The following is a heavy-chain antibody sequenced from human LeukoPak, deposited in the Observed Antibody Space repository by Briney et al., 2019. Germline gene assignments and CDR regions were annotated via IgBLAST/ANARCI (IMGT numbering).Heavy chain of an antibody. CDR3: ARDSGYDYTPGFGY. CDR1: GFTFSSYS. D-gene: IGHD5-12*01. CDR2: ISSSSSTI. Sequence: GGSLRLSCAASGFTFSSYSMNRVRQAPGKGLEWVSYISSSSSTIYYADSVKGRFTISRDNAKNSLYLQMNSLRAEDTAVYYCARDSGYDYTPGFGYWGQGTLVAVSS. J-gene: IGHJ4*02. V-gene: IGHV3-48*04.